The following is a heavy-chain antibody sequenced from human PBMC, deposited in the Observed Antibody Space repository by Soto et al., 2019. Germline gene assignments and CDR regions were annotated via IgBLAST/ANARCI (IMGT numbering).Heavy chain of an antibody. CDR3: ARARFQVLYGKPYFDS. Sequence: SETLSLTCTVSGGSITTGGSYWSWIRQHPGKGLEWIGNIYHSGNTYYNPSLKSRLTISVDTSKNHFSLMVDPVTAADTAVYYCARARFQVLYGKPYFDSWGQGTLVTVS. V-gene: IGHV4-31*03. J-gene: IGHJ4*02. D-gene: IGHD2-2*02. CDR2: IYHSGNT. CDR1: GGSITTGGSY.